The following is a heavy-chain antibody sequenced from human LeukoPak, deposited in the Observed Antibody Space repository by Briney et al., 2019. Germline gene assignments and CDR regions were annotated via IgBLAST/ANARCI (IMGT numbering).Heavy chain of an antibody. CDR2: INPNSGGT. Sequence: ASVKVSCKASGYTFTGYYMHWVRQAPGQGLEWTGWINPNSGGTNYAQKFQGRFTMTRDTSISTAYTELSRLRSDDTAVYYCARNYYGSGSQGMDVWGKGTTVTVSS. J-gene: IGHJ6*03. CDR1: GYTFTGYY. D-gene: IGHD3-10*01. CDR3: ARNYYGSGSQGMDV. V-gene: IGHV1-2*02.